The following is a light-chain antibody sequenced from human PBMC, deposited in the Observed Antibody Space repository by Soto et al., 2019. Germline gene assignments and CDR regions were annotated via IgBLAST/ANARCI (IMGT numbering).Light chain of an antibody. CDR3: CSYAGGSTYVL. J-gene: IGLJ3*02. CDR2: EVN. Sequence: QSALTQPASVSGSPGQSITISCTGTNSDVGSYDLVSWYQQHPGKAPKLMIFEVNKRPSGVSNRFSGSKSGNTASLTISGLQAEDESDYYCCSYAGGSTYVLFGGGTKVTVL. CDR1: NSDVGSYDL. V-gene: IGLV2-23*02.